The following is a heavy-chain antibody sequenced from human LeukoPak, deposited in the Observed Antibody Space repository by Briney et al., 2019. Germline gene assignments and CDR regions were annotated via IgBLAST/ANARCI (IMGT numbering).Heavy chain of an antibody. CDR1: GFTFSGYW. CDR2: INSDGSST. CDR3: VRQYSYDSSGYYPWDY. D-gene: IGHD3-22*01. J-gene: IGHJ4*02. Sequence: PGGSLRLSCAASGFTFSGYWMHWVRQAPGKGLVWVSRINSDGSSTTYADSVKGRFTISRDNAKNTLYLQMNSLRAEDTAMYYCVRQYSYDSSGYYPWDYWGQGTLVTVSS. V-gene: IGHV3-74*01.